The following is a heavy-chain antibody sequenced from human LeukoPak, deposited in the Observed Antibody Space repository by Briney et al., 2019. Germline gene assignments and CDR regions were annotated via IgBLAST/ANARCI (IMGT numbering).Heavy chain of an antibody. V-gene: IGHV3-74*01. CDR3: GREWYSSSWVYRWFDP. Sequence: GGSLRLSCAASGFTFSSYWMHWVRQAPGKGLGWVSSINSDGGSTSSADSVKGRFTFSRDNAKNTLYLKMNPLRPEDTSVYYRGREWYSSSWVYRWFDPWGQGTRVTVSS. CDR1: GFTFSSYW. CDR2: INSDGGST. D-gene: IGHD6-6*01. J-gene: IGHJ5*02.